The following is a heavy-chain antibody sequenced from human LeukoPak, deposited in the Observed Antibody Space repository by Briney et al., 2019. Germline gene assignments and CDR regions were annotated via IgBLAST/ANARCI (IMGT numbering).Heavy chain of an antibody. Sequence: GGSLRLSCAASGFTFSRYWMSWVRQAPGKGLEWVANIKKDGSEKYYVDSVKGRFTISRDDAKNSLYLQMNSLRAEDTAVYYCARLLVYNSGGEAFDYWGPGTLVTVSS. D-gene: IGHD3-10*01. V-gene: IGHV3-7*01. CDR1: GFTFSRYW. CDR3: ARLLVYNSGGEAFDY. CDR2: IKKDGSEK. J-gene: IGHJ4*02.